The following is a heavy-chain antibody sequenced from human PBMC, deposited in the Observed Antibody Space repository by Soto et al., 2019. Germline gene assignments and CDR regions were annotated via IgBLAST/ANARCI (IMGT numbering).Heavy chain of an antibody. V-gene: IGHV3-23*01. J-gene: IGHJ4*02. CDR2: FRTGGDDGTT. D-gene: IGHD3-10*01. CDR3: AKKVNSGPGSQYFDY. CDR1: GFTFSSYS. Sequence: GGSLRLSCAASGFTFSSYSMSWVRQAPGKGLEWVSGFRTGGDDGTTYYADSVKGRFTISRDNSKNTLFLRMNSLRAEDTAIYYCAKKVNSGPGSQYFDYWGQGTLVTVSS.